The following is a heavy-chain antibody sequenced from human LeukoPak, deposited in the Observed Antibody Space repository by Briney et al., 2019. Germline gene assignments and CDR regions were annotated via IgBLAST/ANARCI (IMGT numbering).Heavy chain of an antibody. CDR1: GYTFTSYY. CDR3: ARDADDSSGYSNFDY. Sequence: ASLKVSCKASGYTFTSYYIHWVRQAPGQGLEWMGIINPSGGSTSYAQKFQGRVTMTRDTSTSTVYMELRSLRSEDTDVYYCARDADDSSGYSNFDYWGQGTLVTVSS. CDR2: INPSGGST. J-gene: IGHJ4*02. D-gene: IGHD3-22*01. V-gene: IGHV1-46*01.